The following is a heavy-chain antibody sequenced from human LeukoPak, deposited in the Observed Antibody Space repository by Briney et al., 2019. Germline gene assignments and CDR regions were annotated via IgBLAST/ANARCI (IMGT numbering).Heavy chain of an antibody. CDR2: IYYSGST. CDR3: ARLHHGGGSGSKAFDY. CDR1: GGSISSGDYY. Sequence: TSETLSLTCTVSGGSISSGDYYWSWIRQPPGKGLEWIGYIYYSGSTYYNPSLKSRVTISVDTSKNQSSLKLSSVTAADTAVYYCARLHHGGGSGSKAFDYWGQGTLVTVSS. D-gene: IGHD3-10*01. J-gene: IGHJ4*02. V-gene: IGHV4-30-4*02.